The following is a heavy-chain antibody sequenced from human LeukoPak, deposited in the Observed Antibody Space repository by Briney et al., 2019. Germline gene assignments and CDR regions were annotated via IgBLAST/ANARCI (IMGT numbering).Heavy chain of an antibody. J-gene: IGHJ4*02. Sequence: ASVKVSXKASGYTFTGYYMHWMRQAPGQGLEWMGRINPNSGGTNYAQKFQGRVTMTRDTSISTAYMELSRLRSDDTAVYYCARSGYSYGYLGYYFDYWGQGTLVTVSS. V-gene: IGHV1-2*06. CDR2: INPNSGGT. CDR3: ARSGYSYGYLGYYFDY. D-gene: IGHD5-18*01. CDR1: GYTFTGYY.